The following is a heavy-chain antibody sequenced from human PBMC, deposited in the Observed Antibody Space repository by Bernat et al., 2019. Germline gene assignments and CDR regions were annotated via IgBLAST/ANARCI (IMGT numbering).Heavy chain of an antibody. CDR1: GFTFSSYA. D-gene: IGHD3-10*01. CDR2: ISYDGSNK. CDR3: ARDIGDL. V-gene: IGHV3-30*01. J-gene: IGHJ2*01. Sequence: QVQLVESGGGVVQPGRSLRLSCAASGFTFSSYAMHWVRQAPGKGLEWVAVISYDGSNKYYADSVKGRFTISRDNSKNTLYLQMNSLRAEDTAVYYCARDIGDLWGRGTLVTVSS.